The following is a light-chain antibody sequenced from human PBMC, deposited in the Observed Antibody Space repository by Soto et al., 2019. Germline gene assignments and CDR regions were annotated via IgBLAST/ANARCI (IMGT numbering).Light chain of an antibody. V-gene: IGKV3-11*01. CDR3: QQRSNWPPWT. Sequence: EIVLTQSPATLSLSPGERATLSCRASQSVDSYLAWYQQKPGQAPRLLIYDASNRATGIPARFSGSGSGTDFTLTISSLEPEDFAVYYCQQRSNWPPWTFGQ. CDR1: QSVDSY. J-gene: IGKJ1*01. CDR2: DAS.